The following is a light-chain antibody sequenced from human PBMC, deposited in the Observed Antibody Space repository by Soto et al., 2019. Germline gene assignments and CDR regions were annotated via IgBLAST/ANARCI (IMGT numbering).Light chain of an antibody. CDR1: TGDVTGGNY. CDR3: LLSYSGARV. V-gene: IGLV7-46*01. Sequence: QAVVTQEPSLPGSPGGPVTLTCGPTTGDVTGGNYPYWFQQNPGKAPRTLIYDTSNKHSCTPARFSGSLLGGKAALTLSGAQPEDEAEYYCLLSYSGARVFGGGTKLTVL. J-gene: IGLJ2*01. CDR2: DTS.